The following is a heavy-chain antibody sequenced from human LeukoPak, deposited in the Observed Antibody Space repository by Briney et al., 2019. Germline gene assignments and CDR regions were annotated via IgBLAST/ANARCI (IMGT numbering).Heavy chain of an antibody. CDR1: GLTFNRYW. D-gene: IGHD3-3*01. CDR3: ARDCLGSQFWSGYYLGPDNYFDY. V-gene: IGHV3-7*01. J-gene: IGHJ4*02. Sequence: GGSLRLSCVASGLTFNRYWMSWLRQVPGKGLEWVANIKQDGTETHYVDSVKGRFTISRDNAKSSLYLQMNRLRAEDTAVYYCARDCLGSQFWSGYYLGPDNYFDYWGQGSLVTVSS. CDR2: IKQDGTET.